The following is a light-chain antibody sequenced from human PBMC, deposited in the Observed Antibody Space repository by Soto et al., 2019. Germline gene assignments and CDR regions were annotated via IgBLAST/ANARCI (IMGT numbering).Light chain of an antibody. J-gene: IGLJ1*01. CDR3: SSYTSSSSMV. CDR1: SSDVGGYNY. Sequence: QSVLTQPAPVSGSPGQSITIPCTGTSSDVGGYNYVSWYQQHPGKAPKLIIYEVSNRPSGVSNRFSGSKSGNTASLAISGLQAEDEADYYCSSYTSSSSMVFGTGTKVTVL. CDR2: EVS. V-gene: IGLV2-14*01.